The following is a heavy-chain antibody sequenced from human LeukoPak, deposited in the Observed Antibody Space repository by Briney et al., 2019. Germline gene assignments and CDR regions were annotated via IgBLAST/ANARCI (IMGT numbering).Heavy chain of an antibody. Sequence: SETLSLTCTVSGGSISSTSHYWGWIRQPPGKGLEWIGSMYYSGGSYHNPSLRSRVTISVDTSKNQLSLKLTSVTAADTAVYFCARDRSRRDVFDIWGQGTMVTVSS. J-gene: IGHJ3*02. CDR1: GGSISSTSHY. CDR3: ARDRSRRDVFDI. V-gene: IGHV4-39*07. CDR2: MYYSGGS.